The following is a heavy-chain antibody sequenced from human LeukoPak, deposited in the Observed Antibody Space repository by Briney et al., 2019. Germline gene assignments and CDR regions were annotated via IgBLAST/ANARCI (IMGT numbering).Heavy chain of an antibody. CDR1: GFTFSSYD. CDR2: IGTAGDT. D-gene: IGHD6-19*01. CDR3: ARGGSGWYGFDY. J-gene: IGHJ4*02. Sequence: GGSLRLSCAASGFTFSSYDMHWVRQAPGKGLEWVSAIGTAGDTYYPGSVKGRFTISRENAKNSLYLQMNSLRAGDTAVYYCARGGSGWYGFDYWGQGTLVTVSS. V-gene: IGHV3-13*01.